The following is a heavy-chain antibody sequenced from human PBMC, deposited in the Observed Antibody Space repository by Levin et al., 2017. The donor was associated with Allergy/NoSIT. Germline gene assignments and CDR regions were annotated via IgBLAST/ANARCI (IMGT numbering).Heavy chain of an antibody. CDR3: VRELWGSYFFDY. CDR1: GFTFSSYG. CDR2: INAGKGNT. V-gene: IGHV1-3*01. J-gene: IGHJ4*02. Sequence: ASVKVSCKASGFTFSSYGIHWVRQAPGQRLEWMGCINAGKGNTRYSQKFQGRVTITRDTSASTAYMELSSPTSEDTAVYYCVRELWGSYFFDYWGQGSLVTVSS. D-gene: IGHD2-21*01.